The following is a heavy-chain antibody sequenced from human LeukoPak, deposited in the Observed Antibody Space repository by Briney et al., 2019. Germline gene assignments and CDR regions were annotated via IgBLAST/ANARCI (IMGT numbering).Heavy chain of an antibody. CDR3: ARVGGSYSYYYYMDV. CDR2: IYTSGST. V-gene: IGHV4-4*07. J-gene: IGHJ6*03. Sequence: PSGTLSLTCTVSGGTISSYYWSWIRQPAGKGLEWIARIYTSGSTNYYPSLKSRVTMSVDTSKNQFSLKLSSVTAADTAVYYCARVGGSYSYYYYMDVWGKGTTVTVSS. D-gene: IGHD1-26*01. CDR1: GGTISSYY.